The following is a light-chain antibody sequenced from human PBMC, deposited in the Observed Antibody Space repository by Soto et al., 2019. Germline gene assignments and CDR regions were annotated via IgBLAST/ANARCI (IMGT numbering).Light chain of an antibody. Sequence: EIVLTHSPATLSVSPGEIVTLSCGASESVDINLAWYQQKPGQAPRLLIYGASTRATGIPTRFSGSGSGTDFTLTINRLEPEDVAIYYCQQYGGSPRITFGQGTRLEIK. CDR3: QQYGGSPRIT. CDR1: ESVDIN. CDR2: GAS. V-gene: IGKV3-15*01. J-gene: IGKJ5*01.